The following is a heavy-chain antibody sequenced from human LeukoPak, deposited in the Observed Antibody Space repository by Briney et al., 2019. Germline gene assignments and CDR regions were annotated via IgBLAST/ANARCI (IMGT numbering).Heavy chain of an antibody. CDR2: IYYSGST. D-gene: IGHD3-10*01. J-gene: IGHJ6*03. CDR3: ARHLYGSGSYYLDV. V-gene: IGHV4-39*01. Sequence: ETLPLTCTVSLHPLLCTLDSRGSIPRPRVKGPEWLERIYYSGSTYYNPSLKSRVTISVDTSNNQFSLKLSTVTAADTAVYYCARHLYGSGSYYLDVWGKGTTVTVSS. CDR1: LHPLLCTLDS.